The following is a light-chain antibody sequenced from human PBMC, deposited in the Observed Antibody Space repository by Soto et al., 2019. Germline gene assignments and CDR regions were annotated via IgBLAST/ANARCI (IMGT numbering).Light chain of an antibody. V-gene: IGKV1-39*01. CDR1: HYISTN. CDR2: DAS. Sequence: DIQMTQSPSSLSASVGDRVTISCRASHYISTNLNWYQKKPGKAPKLLIHDASSLHSGVPSRFSGSGSGTAFTLTIDSLQPEDFATYYCQQSYSTPPDTFGQGTKLEIQ. CDR3: QQSYSTPPDT. J-gene: IGKJ2*01.